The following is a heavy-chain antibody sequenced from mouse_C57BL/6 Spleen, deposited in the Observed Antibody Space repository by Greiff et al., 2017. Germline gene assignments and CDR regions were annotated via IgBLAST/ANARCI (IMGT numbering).Heavy chain of an antibody. V-gene: IGHV5-12*01. CDR2: ISNGGGST. J-gene: IGHJ4*01. CDR1: GFTFSDYY. D-gene: IGHD2-1*01. Sequence: EVKLQESGGGLVQPGGSLKLSCAASGFTFSDYYMYWVRQTPEKRLEWVAYISNGGGSTYYPDTVKGRFTISRDNAKNTLYLQMSRLKSEDTAMYYCARHVGNDYYAMDYWGQGTSVTVSS. CDR3: ARHVGNDYYAMDY.